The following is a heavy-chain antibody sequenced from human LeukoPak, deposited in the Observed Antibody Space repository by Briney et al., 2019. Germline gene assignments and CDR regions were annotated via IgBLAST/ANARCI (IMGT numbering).Heavy chain of an antibody. J-gene: IGHJ4*02. Sequence: GGSLRLSCAASGFTFSGYYMSWIRQAPGKGLEWVSYISSSGSTIYYADSVKGRFTISRDNAKNSLYLQMNSLRAEDTAVYYCARSKVGELLYFDYWGQGTLVTVSS. CDR2: ISSSGSTI. CDR1: GFTFSGYY. D-gene: IGHD3-10*01. CDR3: ARSKVGELLYFDY. V-gene: IGHV3-11*04.